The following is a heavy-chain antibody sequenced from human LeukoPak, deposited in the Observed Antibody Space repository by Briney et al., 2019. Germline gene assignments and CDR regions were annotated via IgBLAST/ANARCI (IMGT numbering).Heavy chain of an antibody. CDR1: GYTFNSHG. CDR3: ARDTSPMVSPFDC. Sequence: GASVKVSCKASGYTFNSHGISWVRQAPGQGLEWKGSISAYNGGKDFAQNFQGRLTMTTDTSTSTAYMELRSLRSDDTAVYYCARDTSPMVSPFDCWGQGTLVTVSS. D-gene: IGHD5-18*01. V-gene: IGHV1-18*01. J-gene: IGHJ4*02. CDR2: ISAYNGGK.